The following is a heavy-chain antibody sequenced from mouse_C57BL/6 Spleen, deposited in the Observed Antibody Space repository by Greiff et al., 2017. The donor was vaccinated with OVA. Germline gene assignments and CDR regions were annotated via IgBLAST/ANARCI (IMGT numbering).Heavy chain of an antibody. CDR1: GYTFTDYE. CDR2: IDPETGGT. D-gene: IGHD2-14*01. V-gene: IGHV1-15*01. J-gene: IGHJ4*01. CDR3: TRDRDYAMDY. Sequence: VQLQQSGAELVRPGASVTLSCKASGYTFTDYEMHWVKQTPVHGLEWIGAIDPETGGTAYNQKFKGKAILTADKSSSTAYMELRSLTSEDSAVYYCTRDRDYAMDYWGQGTSVTVSS.